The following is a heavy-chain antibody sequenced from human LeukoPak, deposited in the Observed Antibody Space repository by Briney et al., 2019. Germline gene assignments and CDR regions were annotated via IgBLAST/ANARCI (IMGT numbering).Heavy chain of an antibody. CDR1: GYSFTSYW. V-gene: IGHV5-51*01. D-gene: IGHD5-18*01. CDR2: IYSGYSDT. Sequence: GESLKISCKGSGYSFTSYWIGWVRQIPGKGLEWMGIIYSGYSDTRYSPSFQGQVTISADKSISTAYLQWSSLKASDTAMYHCASPIKAMTDDAFDIWGQGTMVTVSS. CDR3: ASPIKAMTDDAFDI. J-gene: IGHJ3*02.